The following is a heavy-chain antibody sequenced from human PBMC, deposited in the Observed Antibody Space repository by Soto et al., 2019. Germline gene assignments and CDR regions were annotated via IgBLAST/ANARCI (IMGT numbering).Heavy chain of an antibody. J-gene: IGHJ4*02. D-gene: IGHD3-3*01. V-gene: IGHV1-3*05. CDR2: INAGNGNT. CDR3: NLDDYFLGGDY. Sequence: QVQLVQSGAEEKKPGASVKVSCKASGYTFTSFSMHWVRQAPGQRLEWMGWINAGNGNTKYSQKFQGRVTITRDTSASTGYMELSSMRSEDTAVYYCNLDDYFLGGDYWGQGTLVTVSS. CDR1: GYTFTSFS.